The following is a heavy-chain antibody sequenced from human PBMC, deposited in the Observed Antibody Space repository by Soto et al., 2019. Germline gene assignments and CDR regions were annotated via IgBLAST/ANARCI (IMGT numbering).Heavy chain of an antibody. Sequence: QVQLVQSGAEVKNPGASVKVSCKASGYTFTRYGIGWARQAPGQGLEWMGWINTYNGNTNYAQNVPGRVTLTTDTSTSTAYMELRSLRSNATAIYYCAMVDVYVTPSPQDVWGQGTTVIVSS. V-gene: IGHV1-18*01. CDR1: GYTFTRYG. J-gene: IGHJ6*02. D-gene: IGHD3-16*01. CDR3: AMVDVYVTPSPQDV. CDR2: INTYNGNT.